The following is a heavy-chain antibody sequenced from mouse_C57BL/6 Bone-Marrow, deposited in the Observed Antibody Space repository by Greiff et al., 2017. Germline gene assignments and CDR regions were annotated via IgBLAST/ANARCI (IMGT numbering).Heavy chain of an antibody. CDR1: GYSITSGYD. Sequence: DVQLQESGPGMVKPSQSLSLTCTVTGYSITSGYDWHWIRHFPGNKLEWMGYISYSGSTNYTPSLKSRISITHDPSKNHFFLKLNSVTTEDTATYYCARGGPYYAMDYWGQGTSVTVSS. D-gene: IGHD3-3*01. CDR2: ISYSGST. CDR3: ARGGPYYAMDY. V-gene: IGHV3-1*01. J-gene: IGHJ4*01.